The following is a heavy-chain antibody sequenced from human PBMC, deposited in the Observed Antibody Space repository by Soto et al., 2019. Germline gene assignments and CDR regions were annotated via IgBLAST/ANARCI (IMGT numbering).Heavy chain of an antibody. CDR2: IRSKANSYAT. CDR3: TWGGRGYYPLGY. J-gene: IGHJ4*02. D-gene: IGHD3-3*01. V-gene: IGHV3-73*02. Sequence: EVQLVESGGGLVQPGGSLKLSCAASGFTFSGSAMHWVRQASGKGLEWVGRIRSKANSYATAYAASVKGRCTISRDDSKKTGYLQINSLKTQDTAVYACTWGGRGYYPLGYWGQGTLVTVSS. CDR1: GFTFSGSA.